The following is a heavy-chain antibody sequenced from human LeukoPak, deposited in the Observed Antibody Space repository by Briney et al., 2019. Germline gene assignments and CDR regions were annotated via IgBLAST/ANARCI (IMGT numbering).Heavy chain of an antibody. CDR1: GGSISSGDYY. CDR3: ARGKAAAGHFDY. D-gene: IGHD6-13*01. J-gene: IGHJ4*02. CDR2: IYYSGST. V-gene: IGHV4-30-4*01. Sequence: PSQTLSLTCTVSGGSISSGDYYWSWIRQPPGKGLEWIGYIYYSGSTYYNTSLKSRVTISVDTSKNQFSLKLSSVTAADTAAYYCARGKAAAGHFDYWGQGTLVTVSS.